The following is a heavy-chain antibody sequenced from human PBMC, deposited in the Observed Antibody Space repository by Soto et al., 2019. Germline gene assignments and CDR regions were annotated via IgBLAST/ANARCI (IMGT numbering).Heavy chain of an antibody. CDR2: INPNSGGT. J-gene: IGHJ6*02. CDR1: GYTFTGYY. Sequence: ASVKVSCKASGYTFTGYYMHWVRQAPGQGLEWMGWINPNSGGTNYAQKFQGRVTMTRDTSISTAYMELSRLRSDDTAVYYCARDRAYYDILTGYIHLYYYHGMDVSGQGTKVTVPS. D-gene: IGHD3-9*01. V-gene: IGHV1-2*02. CDR3: ARDRAYYDILTGYIHLYYYHGMDV.